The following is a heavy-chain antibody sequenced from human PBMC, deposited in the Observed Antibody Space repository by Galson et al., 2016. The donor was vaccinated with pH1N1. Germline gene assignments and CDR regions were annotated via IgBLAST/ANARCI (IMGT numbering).Heavy chain of an antibody. CDR1: GYTFTSYG. V-gene: IGHV1-18*01. D-gene: IGHD5-18*01. J-gene: IGHJ4*02. CDR3: ARDVRIWLWLPDF. Sequence: SVKVSCKASGYTFTSYGITWVRQAPGQGLEWMAWMSAYNGNTNYAQKFQGRVTMATDTSTNTAYMELRNLTSDDTAVYYCARDVRIWLWLPDFWGQGTLVTVSS. CDR2: MSAYNGNT.